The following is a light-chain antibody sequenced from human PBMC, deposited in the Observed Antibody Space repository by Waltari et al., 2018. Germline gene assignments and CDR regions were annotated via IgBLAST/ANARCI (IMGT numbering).Light chain of an antibody. CDR1: QSVSSY. CDR3: HQRSNWPIT. J-gene: IGKJ3*01. V-gene: IGKV3-11*01. Sequence: EIVLTQFPATLSLSPGERATLSCRASQSVSSYLVWYQQKPGQTPRLVIYDASTRAPGIPARFSGSGSGTDFTLTISSLDPEDFAVYYCHQRSNWPITFGQGTKVDI. CDR2: DAS.